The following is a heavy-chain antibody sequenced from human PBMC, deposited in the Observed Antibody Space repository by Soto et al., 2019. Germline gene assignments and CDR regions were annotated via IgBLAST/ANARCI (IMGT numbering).Heavy chain of an antibody. CDR1: GGSISSSSYS. J-gene: IGHJ6*03. CDR2: IYYSGST. D-gene: IGHD4-4*01. CDR3: TRLKYSSYYYYYMDV. Sequence: QMQLQESGPRLVKPSETLSLTCTVSGGSISSSSYSWGWIRQPPGKWLHWIGSIYYSGSTYYNPSLKSRVTISVDTSQNQFSLKLSSVTAADTAVYYCTRLKYSSYYYYYMDVWGKGTTVTVSS. V-gene: IGHV4-39*01.